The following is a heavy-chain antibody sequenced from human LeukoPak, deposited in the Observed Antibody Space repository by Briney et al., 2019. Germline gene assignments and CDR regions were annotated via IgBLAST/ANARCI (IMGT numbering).Heavy chain of an antibody. CDR2: INSDGSST. J-gene: IGHJ6*02. CDR3: ARDHYGSGSYPLHLYYYGMDV. Sequence: PGGSLRLSCAASGFTFSSYWMHWVRQAPGRGLVWVSRINSDGSSTSYADSVKGRFTISRDNAKNTLYLQLNSLRAEDTAVYYCARDHYGSGSYPLHLYYYGMDVWGQGTTVTVSS. D-gene: IGHD3-10*01. V-gene: IGHV3-74*01. CDR1: GFTFSSYW.